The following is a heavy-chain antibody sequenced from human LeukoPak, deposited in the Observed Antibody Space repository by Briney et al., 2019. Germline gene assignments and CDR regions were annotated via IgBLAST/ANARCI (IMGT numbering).Heavy chain of an antibody. J-gene: IGHJ4*02. CDR3: ARSGSSVFDY. CDR2: IYSGGST. CDR1: GFTFSNYA. Sequence: PGGSLRLSCAASGFTFSNYAMSWVRQAPGKGLEWVSVIYSGGSTYYADSVKGRFTISRDNSKNTLYLQMNSLRAEDTAVYYCARSGSSVFDYWGQGTLVTVSS. V-gene: IGHV3-66*01. D-gene: IGHD1-26*01.